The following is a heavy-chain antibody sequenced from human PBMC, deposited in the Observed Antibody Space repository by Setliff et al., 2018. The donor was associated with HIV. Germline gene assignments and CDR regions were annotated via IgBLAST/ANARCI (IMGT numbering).Heavy chain of an antibody. V-gene: IGHV4-4*08. Sequence: SETLSLTCTVSGGSISSYYWSWIRQPPGKGLEWIGNIHYSGSTNYNPSLKSRATISVDTSKNQFSLKLSSVTAADTAVYYCARDRRGYYYGSGSCYMDVWGTGTTVTVSS. CDR1: GGSISSYY. CDR3: ARDRRGYYYGSGSCYMDV. CDR2: IHYSGST. J-gene: IGHJ6*03. D-gene: IGHD3-10*01.